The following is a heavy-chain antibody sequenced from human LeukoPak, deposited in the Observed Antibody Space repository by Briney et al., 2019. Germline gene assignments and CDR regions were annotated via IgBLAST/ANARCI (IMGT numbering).Heavy chain of an antibody. CDR2: IYASGST. CDR1: GGSTSGDY. V-gene: IGHV4-59*10. CDR3: ARGYASGTYST. Sequence: SETLSLTCAVSGGSTSGDYWSWIRQPAGEGLEWMGRIYASGSTYYNPSLKSRVTMSIDTSNNQFSIKLNSVTAADTAVYYCARGYASGTYSTWGQGALVTVSS. J-gene: IGHJ5*02. D-gene: IGHD3-10*01.